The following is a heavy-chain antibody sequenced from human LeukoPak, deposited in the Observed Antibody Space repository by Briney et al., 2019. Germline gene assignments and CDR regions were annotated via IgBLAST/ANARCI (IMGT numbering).Heavy chain of an antibody. J-gene: IGHJ4*02. CDR3: ARIYCSGGSCYRFFDY. D-gene: IGHD2-15*01. V-gene: IGHV3-7*03. Sequence: GGSLRLSCAASGFTFSSYWMSWVRQAPGKGLEWVANIKQDGSEKYYVDPVKGRFTISRDNAKNSLYLQMNSLRAEDTAVYYCARIYCSGGSCYRFFDYWGQGTLVTVSS. CDR1: GFTFSSYW. CDR2: IKQDGSEK.